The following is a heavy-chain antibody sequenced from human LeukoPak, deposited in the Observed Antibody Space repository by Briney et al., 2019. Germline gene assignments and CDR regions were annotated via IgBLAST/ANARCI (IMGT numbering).Heavy chain of an antibody. Sequence: GASVKVSCKASGYTFTSYDINWVRQATGQGLEWMGWMNPHSGNTGYAQKFQGRVTMTRNTSISTAYMELSSLRSEDTAVYYCARPRGYSSSWYDDAFDIWGQGTMVTVSS. J-gene: IGHJ3*02. D-gene: IGHD6-13*01. CDR3: ARPRGYSSSWYDDAFDI. V-gene: IGHV1-8*01. CDR2: MNPHSGNT. CDR1: GYTFTSYD.